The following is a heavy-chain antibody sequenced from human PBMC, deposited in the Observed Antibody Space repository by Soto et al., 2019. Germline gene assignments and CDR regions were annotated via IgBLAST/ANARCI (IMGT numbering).Heavy chain of an antibody. CDR2: ISYDGGKK. J-gene: IGHJ4*02. CDR1: GFTFSSYG. Sequence: GGSLRLSCAASGFTFSSYGMHWGRQAPGKGLEWVAVISYDGGKKYSADSVKGRFTISRDNSKNTLYLQMNSLRAEDTAVYYCAKYYYDSSGFFDYWGQGTLVTVSS. V-gene: IGHV3-30*18. CDR3: AKYYYDSSGFFDY. D-gene: IGHD3-22*01.